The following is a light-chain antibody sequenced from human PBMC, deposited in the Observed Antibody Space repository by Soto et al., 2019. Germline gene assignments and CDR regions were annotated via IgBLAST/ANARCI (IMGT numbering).Light chain of an antibody. CDR3: SSYTSSSTLGV. V-gene: IGLV2-14*01. CDR1: SSAVGGYNY. Sequence: QSALPLPASCSGSPDKSIPISCTGTSSAVGGYNYVSWYQQHPGKAPKLMIYEVSNRPSGVSNRFSGSKSGNTASLTISGLQAEDEADYYCSSYTSSSTLGVFGGGTKLTVL. CDR2: EVS. J-gene: IGLJ3*02.